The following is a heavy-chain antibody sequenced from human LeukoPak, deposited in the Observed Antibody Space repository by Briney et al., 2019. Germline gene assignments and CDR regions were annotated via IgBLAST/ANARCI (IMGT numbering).Heavy chain of an antibody. J-gene: IGHJ4*02. Sequence: PSKTLSLTCTVSGGSISSSSYYWGWIRQPPGKGLEWIGSIYYSGSTYYNPSLKSRVTISVDTSKNQFSLKLSSVTAADTAVYYCARYFGTTGTPNYWGQGTLVTVSS. CDR1: GGSISSSSYY. D-gene: IGHD1-1*01. CDR2: IYYSGST. V-gene: IGHV4-39*01. CDR3: ARYFGTTGTPNY.